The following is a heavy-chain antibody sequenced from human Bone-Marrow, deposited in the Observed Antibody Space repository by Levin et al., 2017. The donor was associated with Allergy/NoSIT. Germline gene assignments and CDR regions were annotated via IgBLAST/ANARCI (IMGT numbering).Heavy chain of an antibody. D-gene: IGHD1-7*01. J-gene: IGHJ4*02. V-gene: IGHV3-15*07. CDR3: TTGIWNYKNH. CDR1: GFTFSNAW. CDR2: IKTKTDGETT. Sequence: GGSLRLSCAASGFTFSNAWMNWVRQAPGKGLEWVGRIKTKTDGETTDFAAPVKGRFTISRDDSKNTLYLQMNSLKTEDTAVYYCTTGIWNYKNHWGQGTLVTVSS.